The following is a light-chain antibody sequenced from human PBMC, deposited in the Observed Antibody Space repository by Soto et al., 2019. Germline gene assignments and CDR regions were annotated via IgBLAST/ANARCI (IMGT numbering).Light chain of an antibody. CDR3: SSYAVTNIFV. V-gene: IGLV2-8*01. J-gene: IGLJ1*01. Sequence: QSALTQPPSASGSPGQSVTISCSGTSSDVGGFNYVSWYQQHPGRAPKVLIYEVNKRPSGVPDRFSGSKSGSTASLTVSGLQAEDGAEYYCSSYAVTNIFVFGTGTKLTVL. CDR1: SSDVGGFNY. CDR2: EVN.